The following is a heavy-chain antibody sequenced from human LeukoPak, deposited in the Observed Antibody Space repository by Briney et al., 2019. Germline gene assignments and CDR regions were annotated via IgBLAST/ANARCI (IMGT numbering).Heavy chain of an antibody. D-gene: IGHD3-10*01. CDR3: ATQSPDYSIGPSYGSFDI. V-gene: IGHV3-23*01. J-gene: IGHJ3*02. CDR2: IGASGGNI. CDR1: GFTFNNYA. Sequence: GGSLRLSCEASGFTFNNYAMSWVRQAPGKGLEWVSSIGASGGNIFYADSVKGRFTISRDNSKNTLFPQMNSLRAEDTALYYCATQSPDYSIGPSYGSFDIWGQGTMVTVSS.